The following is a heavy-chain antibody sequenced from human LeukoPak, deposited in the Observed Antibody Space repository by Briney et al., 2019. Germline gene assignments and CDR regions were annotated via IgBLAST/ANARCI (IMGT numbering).Heavy chain of an antibody. J-gene: IGHJ5*02. CDR3: AGTRRSYGDFVLPLDP. D-gene: IGHD4-17*01. CDR2: ISHSGSS. Sequence: PSETXXLXXXXXXXSFNDYXWXWIRQPPGQGLEWIGEISHSGSSTYNASRKGRVVISLDTSKSHFSLSLISVTAADTAVYYCAGTRRSYGDFVLPLDPWGQGVLVTVSS. CDR1: XXSFNDYX. V-gene: IGHV4-34*01.